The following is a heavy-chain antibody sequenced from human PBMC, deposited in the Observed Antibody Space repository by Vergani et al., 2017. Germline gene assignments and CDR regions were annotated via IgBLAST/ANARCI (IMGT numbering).Heavy chain of an antibody. CDR3: ARDQGALEKPRVNYYDSSGYYTVDY. CDR1: GFTFSSYG. D-gene: IGHD3-22*01. CDR2: IWYDGSNK. Sequence: QVQLVESGGGVVQPGRSLRLSCAASGFTFSSYGMHWVRQAPGKGLEWVAVIWYDGSNKYYADSVKGRFTISRDNSKNTLYLQMNSLRAEDTAVYYCARDQGALEKPRVNYYDSSGYYTVDYWGQGTLVTVSS. J-gene: IGHJ4*02. V-gene: IGHV3-33*01.